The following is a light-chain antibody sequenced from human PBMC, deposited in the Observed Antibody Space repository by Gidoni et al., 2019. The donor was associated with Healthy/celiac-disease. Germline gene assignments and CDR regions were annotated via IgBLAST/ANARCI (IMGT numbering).Light chain of an antibody. CDR1: QSVSSSY. CDR2: GAS. J-gene: IGKJ5*01. CDR3: QQYGSSPIP. V-gene: IGKV3-20*01. Sequence: EIVLTKAPGTLALSPGERATLSCRASQSVSSSYLAWYQQKPGQAPRLLIYGASSRATGIPDRFSGSLSGTDFPLTISRLEPEDFAVYSCQQYGSSPIPFGQGTRLEIK.